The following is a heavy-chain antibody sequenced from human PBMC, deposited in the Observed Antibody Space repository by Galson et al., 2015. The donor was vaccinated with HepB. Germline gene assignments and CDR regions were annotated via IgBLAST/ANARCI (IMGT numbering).Heavy chain of an antibody. CDR3: ARSRYGGYAMDF. V-gene: IGHV5-51*03. J-gene: IGHJ6*02. CDR2: IYPDTSET. Sequence: AEVKKPGEPLKISCKSYGESFTNYWIGWVRQMPGERLEWMGIIYPDTSETKYSPSFQGHVTISADKSTRTAYLQWSSLQASDTGMYYCARSRYGGYAMDFWGRGTSVTVAS. CDR1: GESFTNYW. D-gene: IGHD3-16*01.